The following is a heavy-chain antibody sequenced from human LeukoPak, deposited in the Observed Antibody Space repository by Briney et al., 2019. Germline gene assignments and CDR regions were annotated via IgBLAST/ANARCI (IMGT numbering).Heavy chain of an antibody. CDR2: ISNNGGYT. V-gene: IGHV3-23*01. J-gene: IGHJ4*02. Sequence: GGSLRLSCAASGFTFSSSAMSWVRQAPGKGLEWVSAISNNGGYTYYADSVQGRFTISRDNSKNTLYVQVNSLGTEDTAAYYCAKGSYYDSSGSFYFDYWGQGTLVTVSS. CDR3: AKGSYYDSSGSFYFDY. D-gene: IGHD3-22*01. CDR1: GFTFSSSA.